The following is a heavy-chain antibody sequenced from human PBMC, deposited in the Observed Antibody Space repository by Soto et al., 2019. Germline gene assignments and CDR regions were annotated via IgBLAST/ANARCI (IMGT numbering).Heavy chain of an antibody. V-gene: IGHV5-51*01. CDR3: AGTRGYCSGGSCQKVVDY. D-gene: IGHD2-15*01. J-gene: IGHJ4*02. CDR2: IYPGDSDT. CDR1: GYSFTTYW. Sequence: GESLKISCKGSGYSFTTYWIVWVRQMPGKGLEWMGIIYPGDSDTRYSPSFQGQVTISADKSITTAYLQWSSLKASDTAVYYCAGTRGYCSGGSCQKVVDYWGQGTLVTVSS.